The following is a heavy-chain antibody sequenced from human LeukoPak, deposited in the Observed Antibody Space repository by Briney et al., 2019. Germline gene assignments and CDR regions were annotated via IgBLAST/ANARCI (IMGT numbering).Heavy chain of an antibody. Sequence: GGSLRLSCAASGFTFSSYELNWVRQAPGKGLEWVSYISSSGSTIYYADSVKGRFTISRDNAKNSLYLQMNNLRPEDTAVYYCARDVDRRDDPWGQGILVTVSS. J-gene: IGHJ5*02. V-gene: IGHV3-48*03. CDR2: ISSSGSTI. D-gene: IGHD3-9*01. CDR1: GFTFSSYE. CDR3: ARDVDRRDDP.